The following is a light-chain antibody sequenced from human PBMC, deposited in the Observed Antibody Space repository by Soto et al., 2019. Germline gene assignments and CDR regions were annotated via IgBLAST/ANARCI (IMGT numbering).Light chain of an antibody. CDR2: NAS. V-gene: IGKV3-15*01. Sequence: EIVLTQSPATLSVSPGERATLSCRASQSVGRNLAWYQQKPGQAPRVLIYNASTRATGIPATFSGSGSGTECTLTISSLQSQDFAVYYCLQYNNWPPRYTFGQGTKLEIK. J-gene: IGKJ2*01. CDR3: LQYNNWPPRYT. CDR1: QSVGRN.